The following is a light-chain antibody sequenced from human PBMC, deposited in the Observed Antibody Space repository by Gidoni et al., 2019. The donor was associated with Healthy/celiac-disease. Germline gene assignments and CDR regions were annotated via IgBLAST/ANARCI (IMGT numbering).Light chain of an antibody. Sequence: EIVLTQSPATLSLSPGERATLSCRASQSVSSYLAWYQQKPGQAPRLLIYDAPNRATGIPARFSGSGSGTDFTLTISSLEPEDFAVYYCQQRSNWPPLFTFGPXTKVDIK. J-gene: IGKJ3*01. CDR1: QSVSSY. CDR3: QQRSNWPPLFT. CDR2: DAP. V-gene: IGKV3-11*01.